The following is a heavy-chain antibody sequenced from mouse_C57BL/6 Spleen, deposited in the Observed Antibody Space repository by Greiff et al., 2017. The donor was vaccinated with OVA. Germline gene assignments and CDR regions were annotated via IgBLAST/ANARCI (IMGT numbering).Heavy chain of an antibody. J-gene: IGHJ1*03. D-gene: IGHD1-1*01. CDR3: AREGIITTVVATEGYFDV. Sequence: EVQLQQSGPELVKPGASVKISCKASGYTFTDYYMNWVKQSHGKSLEWIGDINPNNGGTSYNQKFKGKATLTVDKSSSTAYMELRSLTSEDSAVYYCAREGIITTVVATEGYFDVWGTGTTVTVSS. CDR2: INPNNGGT. CDR1: GYTFTDYY. V-gene: IGHV1-26*01.